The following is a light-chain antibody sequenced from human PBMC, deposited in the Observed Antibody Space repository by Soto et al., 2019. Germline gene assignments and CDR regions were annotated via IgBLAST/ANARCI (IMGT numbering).Light chain of an antibody. CDR1: TSDFGFYNY. CDR3: SSYTSSTDHV. V-gene: IGLV2-14*01. Sequence: QATRTRPGSVSGSPGQVIAISCTGTTSDFGFYNYVSWYQHHSGKAPKLLIYEVTNRHSGVSNRFSGSKSGNTASLTISGLQAEDEADYYCSSYTSSTDHVFGTGTKVTVL. CDR2: EVT. J-gene: IGLJ1*01.